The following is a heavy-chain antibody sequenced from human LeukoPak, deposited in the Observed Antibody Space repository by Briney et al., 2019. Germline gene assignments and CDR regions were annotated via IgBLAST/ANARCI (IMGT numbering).Heavy chain of an antibody. CDR3: ARGQRWLSFDY. J-gene: IGHJ4*02. CDR2: IYSGGST. CDR1: AFTVSSNY. Sequence: PRGCLRLSCPSPAFTVSSNYMTWVCQAPGKGLEWVSVIYSGGSTYKADSVKGRFTISRDNSKNTLYLQMNSLRAEDTAVYYYARGQRWLSFDYWGQGTLVTVSS. V-gene: IGHV3-66*01. D-gene: IGHD5-24*01.